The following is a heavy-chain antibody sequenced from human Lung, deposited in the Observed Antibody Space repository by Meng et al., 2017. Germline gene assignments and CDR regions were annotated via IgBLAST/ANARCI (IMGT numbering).Heavy chain of an antibody. CDR1: GYPFTNYG. Sequence: QVHLVQSGAEVSEPGASVKVSCKASGYPFTNYGISWVRQAPGQGLEWMGWISVYNVNTNYAQKFQGRVTMTTDTSTSTTYMELRSLRSDDTGVYYCARSPYSSGWPNFDSWGQGTLVTVSS. V-gene: IGHV1-18*01. J-gene: IGHJ4*02. D-gene: IGHD6-19*01. CDR3: ARSPYSSGWPNFDS. CDR2: ISVYNVNT.